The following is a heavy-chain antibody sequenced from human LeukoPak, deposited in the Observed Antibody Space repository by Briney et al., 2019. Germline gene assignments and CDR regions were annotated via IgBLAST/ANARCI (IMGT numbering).Heavy chain of an antibody. D-gene: IGHD1-26*01. CDR2: MSWNGGTT. V-gene: IGHV3-20*04. CDR1: GINFNTYA. CDR3: ARDRSYGAFDY. J-gene: IGHJ4*02. Sequence: GGSLRLSCAASGINFNTYAMHWVRQAPGKGLEWVSGMSWNGGTTGYADSVKGRFTISRVNAKNSQYLHMNSLRAEDTALYSCARDRSYGAFDYWGQGTLVTVSS.